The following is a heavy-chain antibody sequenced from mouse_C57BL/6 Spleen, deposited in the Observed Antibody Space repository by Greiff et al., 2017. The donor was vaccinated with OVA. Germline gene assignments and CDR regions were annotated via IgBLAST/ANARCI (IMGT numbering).Heavy chain of an antibody. Sequence: QVQLQQPGAELVKPGASVKLSCKASGYTFTSYWMHWVKQRPGQGLEWIGMIHPNSGSTNYNEKFKSKATLTVDKSSSTAYMQLSSLTSEDAAVYYCARLSNSYYFDYWGQGTTLTVSS. CDR1: GYTFTSYW. CDR3: ARLSNSYYFDY. J-gene: IGHJ2*01. D-gene: IGHD2-5*01. CDR2: IHPNSGST. V-gene: IGHV1-64*01.